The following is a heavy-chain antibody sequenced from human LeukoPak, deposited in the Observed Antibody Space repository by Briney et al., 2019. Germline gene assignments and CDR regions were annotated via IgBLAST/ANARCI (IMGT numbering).Heavy chain of an antibody. CDR1: GGSISSYY. J-gene: IGHJ6*03. Sequence: SETLSLTCTVSGGSISSYYWSWIRQPPGKGLEWIGYIYYSGSTNYNPSLKSRVTISVDTSKNQFSLKLSSVTAADTAVYYCARQSARDCYYYYMDVWGKGTTVTVSS. V-gene: IGHV4-59*01. CDR2: IYYSGST. CDR3: ARQSARDCYYYYMDV. D-gene: IGHD6-25*01.